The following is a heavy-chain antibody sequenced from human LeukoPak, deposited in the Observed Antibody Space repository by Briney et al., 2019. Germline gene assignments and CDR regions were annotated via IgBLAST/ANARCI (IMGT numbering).Heavy chain of an antibody. Sequence: GGSLRLSCAASGFTFDDYAMHWVRQAPGKGLEWVSGISWNSGSIGYADSVKGRFTISRDNAKNSLYLQMNSLRAEDTAVYYCASQTTVTTSVDYWGQGTLVTVSS. J-gene: IGHJ4*02. D-gene: IGHD4-17*01. CDR3: ASQTTVTTSVDY. CDR1: GFTFDDYA. CDR2: ISWNSGSI. V-gene: IGHV3-9*01.